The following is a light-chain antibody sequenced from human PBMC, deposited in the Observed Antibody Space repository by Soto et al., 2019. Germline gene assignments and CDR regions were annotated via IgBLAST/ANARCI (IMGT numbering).Light chain of an antibody. CDR1: SSDVGSYNL. Sequence: QSALTQPASVSGSPGQSITISCTGTSSDVGSYNLVSWYQQHPGKAPKLMIYDVNKWPSGVSNRFSGSKSGNTASLTISGLQAEDEADYCCCSYAGSTILVFGGGTKLTVL. J-gene: IGLJ2*01. V-gene: IGLV2-23*02. CDR3: CSYAGSTILV. CDR2: DVN.